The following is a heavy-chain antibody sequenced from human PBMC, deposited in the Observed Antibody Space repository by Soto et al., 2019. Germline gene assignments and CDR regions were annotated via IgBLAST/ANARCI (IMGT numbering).Heavy chain of an antibody. CDR1: GYSFTSYW. D-gene: IGHD3-22*01. V-gene: IGHV5-51*01. CDR3: ARQRLWGTSGYYYFEN. Sequence: PGESLKISCKGSGYSFTSYWISWVRQMPGKGLEWMGRIDPGDSDTRYSPSFQGQVTITVDKSINTAYLQWSRLKASDTAIYYCARQRLWGTSGYYYFENWGQGTLVTVSS. CDR2: IDPGDSDT. J-gene: IGHJ4*02.